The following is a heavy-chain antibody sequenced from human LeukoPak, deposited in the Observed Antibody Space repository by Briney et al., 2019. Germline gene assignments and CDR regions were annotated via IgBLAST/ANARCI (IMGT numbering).Heavy chain of an antibody. Sequence: SETLSLTCAVYGGSFSGYYWSWIRQPPGKGLEWIGEINHSGSTNYNPSLKSRVTISVDTSKNQFSLKLSSVTAAATAVYYCARGLVLRYFDWLSPDAFDIWGQGTMVTVSS. CDR3: ARGLVLRYFDWLSPDAFDI. D-gene: IGHD3-9*01. V-gene: IGHV4-34*01. CDR2: INHSGST. J-gene: IGHJ3*02. CDR1: GGSFSGYY.